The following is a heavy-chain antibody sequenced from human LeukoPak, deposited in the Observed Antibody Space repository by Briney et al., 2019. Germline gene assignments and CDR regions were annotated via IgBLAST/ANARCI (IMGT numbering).Heavy chain of an antibody. CDR3: ARAGYSYGTGYYFDY. CDR2: IYYTGAT. V-gene: IGHV4-59*01. Sequence: SETLSLTCTVSGGSISSYYWSWIRLPPGKGLEWIGYIYYTGATYYNPSLKSRVTISLDTSKNQFSLKLNSVTAADAAVCYCARAGYSYGTGYYFDYWGQGALVTVSS. D-gene: IGHD5-18*01. CDR1: GGSISSYY. J-gene: IGHJ4*02.